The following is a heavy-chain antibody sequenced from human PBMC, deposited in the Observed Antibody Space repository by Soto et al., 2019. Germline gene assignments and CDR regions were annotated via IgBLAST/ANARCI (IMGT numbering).Heavy chain of an antibody. CDR3: AKRGDDFRSGYYYYFDY. J-gene: IGHJ4*02. CDR1: GFTFSNYA. Sequence: GGSLRLSCTASGFTFSNYAVSWVRQAPGKGLEWVSVIGGRGVTAYYADSVKGRFTISRDNSKSTLYLQMNSLRVEDTAIYYCAKRGDDFRSGYYYYFDYWGLGTLVTVSS. V-gene: IGHV3-23*01. CDR2: IGGRGVTA. D-gene: IGHD3-3*01.